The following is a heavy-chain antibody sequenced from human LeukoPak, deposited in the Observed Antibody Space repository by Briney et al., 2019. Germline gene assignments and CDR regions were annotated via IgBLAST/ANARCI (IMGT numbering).Heavy chain of an antibody. CDR2: IKSKTDGGTT. CDR3: TTASPFPVFARNN. J-gene: IGHJ4*02. V-gene: IGHV3-15*01. CDR1: GFTFSNAW. Sequence: GGSLRLSCAASGFTFSNAWMSWVRQAPGKGLEWVARIKSKTDGGTTDYAAPVKGRFTIPRDDSKNTLYLQMTSLKTEDTAVYYCTTASPFPVFARNNWGQGTLVTVSS. D-gene: IGHD2-21*01.